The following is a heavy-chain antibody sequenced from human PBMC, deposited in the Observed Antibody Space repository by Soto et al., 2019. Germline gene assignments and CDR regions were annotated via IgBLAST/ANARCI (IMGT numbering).Heavy chain of an antibody. D-gene: IGHD3-3*01. Sequence: SVKVSCKASGGTFSSYAISWVRQAPGQGLEWMGGIIPIFGTANYAQKFQGRVTITADESTSTAYMELSSLRPEDTAVYYCARVGVVIKALDYWGQGTLVTVSS. CDR2: IIPIFGTA. CDR3: ARVGVVIKALDY. CDR1: GGTFSSYA. J-gene: IGHJ4*02. V-gene: IGHV1-69*13.